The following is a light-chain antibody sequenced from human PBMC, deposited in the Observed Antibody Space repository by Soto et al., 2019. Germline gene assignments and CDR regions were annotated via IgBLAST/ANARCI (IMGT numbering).Light chain of an antibody. V-gene: IGKV1-33*01. CDR1: HDISNY. CDR3: QQYDNLLFT. Sequence: DIQMTQSPSSLSASVGDRITITCQASHDISNYLNWYQQKPGQAPKLLIYDASNLESGVPSRFSGSGSGKVFTFTISSLQPEEFATYSCQQYDNLLFTFGRGTKVDVK. J-gene: IGKJ3*01. CDR2: DAS.